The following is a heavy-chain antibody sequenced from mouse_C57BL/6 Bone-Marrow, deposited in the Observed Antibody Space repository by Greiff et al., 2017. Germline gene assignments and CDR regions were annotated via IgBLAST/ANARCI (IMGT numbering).Heavy chain of an antibody. CDR2: IDPETGGT. J-gene: IGHJ3*01. CDR3: TSYYGSSYGAY. D-gene: IGHD1-1*01. Sequence: QVQLQQSGAELVRPGASVTLSCKASGYTFTDYEMHWVKQTPVHGLEWIGAIDPETGGTAYNQKFKGKAILTAGKSSSTAYMELRSLTSEDSAVYYCTSYYGSSYGAYWGQGTLVTVSA. V-gene: IGHV1-15*01. CDR1: GYTFTDYE.